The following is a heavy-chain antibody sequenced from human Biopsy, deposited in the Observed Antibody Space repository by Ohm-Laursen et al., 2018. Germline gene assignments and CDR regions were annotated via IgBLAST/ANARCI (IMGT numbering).Heavy chain of an antibody. V-gene: IGHV3-21*01. CDR2: ISSSSDNI. D-gene: IGHD3-10*01. CDR3: ARSRGSSGIATIYYYGMDV. J-gene: IGHJ6*02. CDR1: AFTLSSYS. Sequence: GSRRLSCAASAFTLSSYSMTWVRQTPGKGLEWVSTISSSSDNIYYVDSVKGRFTISRDNAKNSLYLQMNSLRAEDTAVYYCARSRGSSGIATIYYYGMDVWGQGTTVTVSS.